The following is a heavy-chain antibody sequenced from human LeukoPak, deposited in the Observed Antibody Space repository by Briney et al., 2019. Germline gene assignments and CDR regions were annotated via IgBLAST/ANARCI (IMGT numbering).Heavy chain of an antibody. D-gene: IGHD6-13*01. CDR1: GGSISSYY. J-gene: IGHJ4*02. CDR2: IYYRGST. V-gene: IGHV4-59*08. CDR3: ARRRRQQLVYSFDY. Sequence: SETLSLTCTVSGGSISSYYWSWIRQPPGKGLEWIGYIYYRGSTNYNPSLKSRVTISVDTSKNQFSLKLNSVTAADTAVYYCARRRRQQLVYSFDYWGQGTLVTVSS.